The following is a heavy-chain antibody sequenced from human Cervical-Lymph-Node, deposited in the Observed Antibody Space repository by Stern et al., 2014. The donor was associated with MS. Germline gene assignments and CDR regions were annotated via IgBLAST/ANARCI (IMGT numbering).Heavy chain of an antibody. CDR1: GGSISSSNW. Sequence: QLQLQESGPGLVKPSGTLSLTCAGSGGSISSSNWWRWVRPPPGQVLEGIGGIYHSGSTNSKQSPKRRVTITVDKYKHHFSLKLRSVTAADTAVYYCARVPYYDSMDVWGQGTTVTVSS. V-gene: IGHV4-4*02. D-gene: IGHD3-3*01. J-gene: IGHJ6*02. CDR2: IYHSGST. CDR3: ARVPYYDSMDV.